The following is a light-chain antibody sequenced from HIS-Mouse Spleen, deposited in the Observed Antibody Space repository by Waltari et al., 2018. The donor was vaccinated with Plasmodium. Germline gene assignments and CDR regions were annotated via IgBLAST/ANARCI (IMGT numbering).Light chain of an antibody. V-gene: IGLV2-8*01. CDR2: EVS. J-gene: IGLJ2*01. Sequence: QSALTQPPSASGSPGQSVPISCTGTRSDVGVYNYVSWYQQHPGKAPKLMIYEVSKRPSGVPDRFSGSKSGNTASLTVSGLQAEDEADYYCSSYAGSNNLVFGGGTKLTVL. CDR1: RSDVGVYNY. CDR3: SSYAGSNNLV.